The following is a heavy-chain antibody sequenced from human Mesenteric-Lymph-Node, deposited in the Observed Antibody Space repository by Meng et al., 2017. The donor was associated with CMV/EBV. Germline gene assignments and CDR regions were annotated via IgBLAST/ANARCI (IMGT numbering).Heavy chain of an antibody. V-gene: IGHV3-21*01. J-gene: IGHJ4*02. Sequence: GGSLRLSCAASGFTFSGYALNWVRQAPGRGLEWVSSISSRSTKIYYADSVKGRFTVSRDDAKNSLSLQMNSLRAEDTAVYYCARGPVGYWGQGTLITVSS. CDR1: GFTFSGYA. CDR3: ARGPVGY. CDR2: ISSRSTKI.